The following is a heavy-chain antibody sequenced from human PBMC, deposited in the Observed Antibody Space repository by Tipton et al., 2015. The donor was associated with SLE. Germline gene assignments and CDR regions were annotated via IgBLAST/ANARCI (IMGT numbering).Heavy chain of an antibody. CDR2: IHLGGYT. V-gene: IGHV4-38-2*02. J-gene: IGHJ5*01. CDR1: GQSIGSGYY. Sequence: TLSLTCTVSGQSIGSGYYWGWIRQPPGKGLEWIGAIHLGGYTRYSSSFKSRVDISGDTSKNQFSLKLTSATAADTADYYCARAAPYATFWSVFDSWGQGALVTVSS. CDR3: ARAAPYATFWSVFDS. D-gene: IGHD2-2*01.